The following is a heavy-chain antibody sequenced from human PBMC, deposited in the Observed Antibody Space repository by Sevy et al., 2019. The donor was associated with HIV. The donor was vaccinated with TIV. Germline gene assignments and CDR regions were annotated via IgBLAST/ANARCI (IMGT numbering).Heavy chain of an antibody. D-gene: IGHD3-10*01. CDR1: GFTFSSYE. V-gene: IGHV3-48*03. CDR2: ISSSGSTI. CDR3: ARDSYYGSGPDGMDV. J-gene: IGHJ6*02. Sequence: GGSLRLSCAASGFTFSSYEMNRVRQAPGKGLEWVSYISSSGSTIYYADSVKGRFTISRDNAKNSLYLQMNSLRAEDTAVYYCARDSYYGSGPDGMDVWGQGTTVTVSS.